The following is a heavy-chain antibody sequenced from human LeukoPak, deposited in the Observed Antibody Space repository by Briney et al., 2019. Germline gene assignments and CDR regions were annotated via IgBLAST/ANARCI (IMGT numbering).Heavy chain of an antibody. D-gene: IGHD4-23*01. CDR1: GFTFSSYW. J-gene: IGHJ2*01. V-gene: IGHV3-7*03. CDR2: IKQDGSEK. Sequence: GGSLRLSCAASGFTFSSYWMSWVRQAPGKGLEWVANIKQDGSEKYYVDSVKGRFTISRDNSKNTLYLLMNSLRAEDTAVYYCAKALGWPWCFDLWGRGTLVTVSS. CDR3: AKALGWPWCFDL.